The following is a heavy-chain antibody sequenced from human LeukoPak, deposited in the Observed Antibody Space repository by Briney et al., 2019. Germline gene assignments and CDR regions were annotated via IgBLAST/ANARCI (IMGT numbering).Heavy chain of an antibody. J-gene: IGHJ4*02. Sequence: GSLRLSCAASGFSFSSYAMKWVRQAPGKGLEWASAISGSGGSTYYADSVKGRFTISRDNSKNTLYLQMNSLRAEDTAVYGSGSYSPGFDYWGQGTLVTVSS. CDR2: ISGSGGST. CDR1: GFSFSSYA. CDR3: GSYSPGFDY. D-gene: IGHD3-10*01. V-gene: IGHV3-23*01.